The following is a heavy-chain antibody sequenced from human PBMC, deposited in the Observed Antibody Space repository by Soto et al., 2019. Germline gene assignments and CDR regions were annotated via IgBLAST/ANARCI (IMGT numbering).Heavy chain of an antibody. J-gene: IGHJ5*02. CDR1: GFTFSSYA. Sequence: EVQLLESGGGLVQPGGSLRLSCAASGFTFSSYAMSWVRQAPGKGLEWVSAISGSGGSTYYADSVKGRFTISRDNSKNTLYLQMNSLRAEDTAVYYCAKSPIGSRYSSSWYDWFDPWGQGTLVTVSS. CDR2: ISGSGGST. V-gene: IGHV3-23*01. D-gene: IGHD6-13*01. CDR3: AKSPIGSRYSSSWYDWFDP.